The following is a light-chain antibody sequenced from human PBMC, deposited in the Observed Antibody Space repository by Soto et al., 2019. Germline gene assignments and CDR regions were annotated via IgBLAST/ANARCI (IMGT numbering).Light chain of an antibody. Sequence: DIKMTQSPSSLSASVGDRVTLTCQASEDVSDYVNWYQQKPGRAPKLLIYDASKLETGVSSRFSGSGSGTHFTFTIRDLQPEDFGTYYCQLYRNVVLTFGGGTRVDI. CDR2: DAS. CDR3: QLYRNVVLT. V-gene: IGKV1-33*01. J-gene: IGKJ4*01. CDR1: EDVSDY.